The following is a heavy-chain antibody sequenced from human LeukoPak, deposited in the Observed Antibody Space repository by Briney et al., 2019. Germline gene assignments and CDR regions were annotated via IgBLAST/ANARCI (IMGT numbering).Heavy chain of an antibody. J-gene: IGHJ4*02. CDR3: ARDHGGLNFDY. CDR2: IYYSGST. CDR1: GGSISSYY. Sequence: SETLSLTCTGSGGSISSYYWSWIRQPPGKGLEWIGYIYYSGSTNYNPSLKSRVTISVDTSKNQFSLKLSSVTAADTAVYNCARDHGGLNFDYWGQGTLVTVSS. D-gene: IGHD4-23*01. V-gene: IGHV4-59*01.